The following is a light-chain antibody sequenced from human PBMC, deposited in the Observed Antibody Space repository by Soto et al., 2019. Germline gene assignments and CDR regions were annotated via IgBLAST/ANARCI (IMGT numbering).Light chain of an antibody. Sequence: DIQMTQSPSSLSASVGDRVTITCRASQTISNYLNWYQQRPGKAPKLLIYAATRLQSGVPSRFSGSGSGTDFTLTISCLQSEDFATYYCQQYYSYLPLTFGGGTKVDIK. CDR3: QQYYSYLPLT. V-gene: IGKV1-39*01. J-gene: IGKJ4*01. CDR2: AAT. CDR1: QTISNY.